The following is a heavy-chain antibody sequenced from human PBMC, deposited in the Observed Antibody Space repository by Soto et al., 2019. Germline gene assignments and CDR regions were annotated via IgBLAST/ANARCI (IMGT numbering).Heavy chain of an antibody. CDR3: ARATIVLLPAAMVSHWFDP. Sequence: SETLSLTCTVSGGSISSGDYYWSWIRQPPGKGLEWIGYIYYSGSTYYNPSLKSRVTISVDTSKNQFSLKLSSVTAADTAVYYCARATIVLLPAAMVSHWFDPWGRGTLVTVSS. V-gene: IGHV4-30-4*01. J-gene: IGHJ5*02. D-gene: IGHD2-2*01. CDR1: GGSISSGDYY. CDR2: IYYSGST.